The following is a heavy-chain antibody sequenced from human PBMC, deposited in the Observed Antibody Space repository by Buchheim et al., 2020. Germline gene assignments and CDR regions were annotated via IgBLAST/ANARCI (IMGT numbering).Heavy chain of an antibody. CDR2: ISSSSSYI. CDR3: ARDASVVPAAMRDYYYYGMDV. CDR1: GFTFSSYS. J-gene: IGHJ6*02. D-gene: IGHD2-2*01. Sequence: EVQLVESGGDLVQPGGSLRLSCAASGFTFSSYSMNWVRQAPGKGLEWVSSISSSSSYIYYADSVKGRFTISRDNAKNSLYLQMNSLRAEDTAVYYCARDASVVPAAMRDYYYYGMDVWGQGTT. V-gene: IGHV3-21*01.